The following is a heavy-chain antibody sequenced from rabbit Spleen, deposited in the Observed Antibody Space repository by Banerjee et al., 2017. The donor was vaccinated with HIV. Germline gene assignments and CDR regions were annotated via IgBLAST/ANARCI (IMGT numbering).Heavy chain of an antibody. D-gene: IGHD4-2*01. J-gene: IGHJ4*01. CDR3: VRDAGSDAYIDGVFNL. Sequence: QELLVESGGGLVQPGGSLKLSCKASGFDFSSYGVSWVRQPPGKGLEWIGYIDPLFGSTYYANWVNGRFSISRENTQNTVYLQVNSLTAADTATYFCVRDAGSDAYIDGVFNLWGQGPLVTVS. CDR1: GFDFSSYG. CDR2: IDPLFGST. V-gene: IGHV1S47*01.